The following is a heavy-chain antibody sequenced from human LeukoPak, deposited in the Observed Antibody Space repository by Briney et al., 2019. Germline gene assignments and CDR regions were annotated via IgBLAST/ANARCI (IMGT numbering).Heavy chain of an antibody. CDR1: GFTFDDHA. CDR2: INWNSGRI. J-gene: IGHJ6*02. CDR3: AKAGDTAMVSSHGMDV. V-gene: IGHV3-9*01. D-gene: IGHD5-18*01. Sequence: PGGSLRLSCAASGFTFDDHAMHWVRQAPGKGLEWVSGINWNSGRIGYADSVKGRFTISRDNAKNFLYLRMNSLRPEDTALYYCAKAGDTAMVSSHGMDVWGQGTTVTVSS.